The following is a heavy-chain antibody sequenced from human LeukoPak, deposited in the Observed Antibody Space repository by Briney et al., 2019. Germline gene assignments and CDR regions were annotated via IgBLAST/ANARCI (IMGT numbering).Heavy chain of an antibody. D-gene: IGHD5-18*01. CDR1: GGSISSYY. Sequence: SETLSLTCTVSGGSISSYYWSWIRQPPGKGLEWIGYIYYSGSTNYNPSLKSRVTISADTSKNQFSLKLSSVTAADTAVYYCARRGYSYGYGGYYYYYMDVWGKGTTVTVSS. CDR3: ARRGYSYGYGGYYYYYMDV. V-gene: IGHV4-59*08. J-gene: IGHJ6*03. CDR2: IYYSGST.